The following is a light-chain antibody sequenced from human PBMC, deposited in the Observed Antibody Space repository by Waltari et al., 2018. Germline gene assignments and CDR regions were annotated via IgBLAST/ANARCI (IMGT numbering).Light chain of an antibody. Sequence: EIVLTQSPATRSLSPGERATLSCRASQSVTNYLAWYQQKPGHAPRLLIYDASNRATSIPARVSGSGSVTDFTLTISSLEPEDFAVYDCQERSNWVFTFGPGTKVDI. CDR1: QSVTNY. V-gene: IGKV3-11*01. J-gene: IGKJ3*01. CDR2: DAS. CDR3: QERSNWVFT.